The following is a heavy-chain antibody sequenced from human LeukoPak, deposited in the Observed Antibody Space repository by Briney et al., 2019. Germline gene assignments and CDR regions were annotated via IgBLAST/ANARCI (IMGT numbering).Heavy chain of an antibody. J-gene: IGHJ5*02. V-gene: IGHV3-13*04. CDR2: IGSGGDT. CDR3: ARGANLGFDP. CDR1: GFTFSSYD. D-gene: IGHD5-24*01. Sequence: GGSLRLSCAASGFTFSSYDMHWVRQPKGEGLQWVSGIGSGGDTYYAGSGKGRFSISRENAKNSLYLQMNSLRAGDTAVYFCARGANLGFDPWGQGTLVTVSS.